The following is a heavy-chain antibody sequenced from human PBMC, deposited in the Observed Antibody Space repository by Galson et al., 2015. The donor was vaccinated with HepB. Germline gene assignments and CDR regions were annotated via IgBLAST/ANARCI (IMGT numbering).Heavy chain of an antibody. CDR3: AKDFGNSFYYFDC. Sequence: SLRLSCAGSGFTFSSYAMNWVRQAPGKGLEWVSSIEGSGGGTYSADSVRGRFTISRDNSKNMLYLQINSLRAEDTAIYFCAKDFGNSFYYFDCWGQGTLVTVSS. CDR2: IEGSGGGT. J-gene: IGHJ4*02. V-gene: IGHV3-23*01. CDR1: GFTFSSYA. D-gene: IGHD4-23*01.